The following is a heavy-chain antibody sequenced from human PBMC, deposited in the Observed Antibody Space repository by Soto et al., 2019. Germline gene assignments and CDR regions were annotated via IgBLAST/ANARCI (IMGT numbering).Heavy chain of an antibody. Sequence: QITVKGSGPTLVNPTQTLTLTCSLSGISLSTSGVGLGWIRQTPGKALEWLALIYWNDDKHYSPSLKGRLTITNDTSKNQAVLTMTDMDPVDTATYYCARGLATLPVFAFDVWGQGTVVTVSS. CDR2: IYWNDDK. D-gene: IGHD6-6*01. CDR3: ARGLATLPVFAFDV. V-gene: IGHV2-5*01. J-gene: IGHJ3*01. CDR1: GISLSTSGVG.